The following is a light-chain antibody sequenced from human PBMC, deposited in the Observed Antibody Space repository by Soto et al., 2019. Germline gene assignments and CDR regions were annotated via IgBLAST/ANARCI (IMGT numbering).Light chain of an antibody. CDR1: SSDVGGYNY. V-gene: IGLV2-14*01. CDR2: EVS. CDR3: SSYTSSSTLYV. Sequence: QSALTQPPSASGFPGQSVTISCTGTSSDVGGYNYVSWYQQHPAKAPKLMTYEVSNLPSAVSNRFSGSKSGNTASLTISGLQAEDEADYYCSSYTSSSTLYVFGTGTKVTIL. J-gene: IGLJ1*01.